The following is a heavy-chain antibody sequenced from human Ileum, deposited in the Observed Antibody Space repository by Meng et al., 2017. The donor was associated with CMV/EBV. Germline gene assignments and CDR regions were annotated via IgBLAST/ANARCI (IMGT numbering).Heavy chain of an antibody. Sequence: ISCKESGCTFSCYWIGLVLQMPGEGLGWMGMIYPGDSDTRYRPSFEGQITISADEPISTAYLQWASLKASDSAFYYCARRYSGSYWDYWGRGTLVTVSS. D-gene: IGHD1-26*01. V-gene: IGHV5-51*04. J-gene: IGHJ4*02. CDR1: GCTFSCYW. CDR2: IYPGDSDT. CDR3: ARRYSGSYWDY.